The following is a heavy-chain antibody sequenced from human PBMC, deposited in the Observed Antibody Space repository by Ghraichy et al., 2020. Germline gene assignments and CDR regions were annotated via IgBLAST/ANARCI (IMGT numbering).Heavy chain of an antibody. CDR1: GYSFTSYW. CDR3: ARVAVAGSGFHTFDY. V-gene: IGHV5-51*01. D-gene: IGHD6-19*01. CDR2: IYPGDSDT. Sequence: GESLNISCKGSGYSFTSYWIGWVRQLPGKGLEWMGIIYPGDSDTRYSPSFQGQVTISADKSISTAYLQWSSLKASDTAMYYCARVAVAGSGFHTFDYWGQGTLVTVSS. J-gene: IGHJ4*02.